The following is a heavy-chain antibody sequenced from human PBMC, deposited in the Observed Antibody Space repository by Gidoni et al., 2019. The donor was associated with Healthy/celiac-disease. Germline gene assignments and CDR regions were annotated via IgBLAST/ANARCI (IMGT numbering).Heavy chain of an antibody. CDR1: GVTFRTYG. Sequence: QVQLVESGGGVVQPGRSLRLSCAASGVTFRTYGMNWVRQAPGKGLEWVAGIWYDGMNKYYADSVKGRFTSSRDNSKNTLYLQMNSLRAEDTAVYYCARDLRNYGGADQFDYWGQGTLVTVSS. CDR2: IWYDGMNK. CDR3: ARDLRNYGGADQFDY. D-gene: IGHD4-17*01. J-gene: IGHJ4*02. V-gene: IGHV3-33*01.